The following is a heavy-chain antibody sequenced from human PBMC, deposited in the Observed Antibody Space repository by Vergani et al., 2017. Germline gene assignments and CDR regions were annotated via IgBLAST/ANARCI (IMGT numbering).Heavy chain of an antibody. Sequence: QVQLVQSGAEVKKPGSSVKVSCKASGGTFSSYAISWVRQAPGQGLEWMGRIIPIFGTANYAQKFQGRVTITADESTSTAYMELSSLISEDTAVYYCAMALYGSGSLIYGMDVWGQATTVTFYS. J-gene: IGHJ6*02. CDR3: AMALYGSGSLIYGMDV. D-gene: IGHD3-10*01. CDR1: GGTFSSYA. V-gene: IGHV1-69*13. CDR2: IIPIFGTA.